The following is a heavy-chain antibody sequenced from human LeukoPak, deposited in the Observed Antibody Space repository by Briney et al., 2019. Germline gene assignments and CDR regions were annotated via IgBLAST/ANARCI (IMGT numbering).Heavy chain of an antibody. CDR2: IWYDGSHE. V-gene: IGHV3-33*01. CDR1: GSTFNSYG. CDR3: ARSAYYDLYYMDV. J-gene: IGHJ6*03. Sequence: GGSLRLSCAASGSTFNSYGMHWVRQAPGKGLEWVAVIWYDGSHEYYTDSVKGRFTVSRDNSKDTLDLQMNSLRGEDTAVYYCARSAYYDLYYMDVWGKGTTVTVSS.